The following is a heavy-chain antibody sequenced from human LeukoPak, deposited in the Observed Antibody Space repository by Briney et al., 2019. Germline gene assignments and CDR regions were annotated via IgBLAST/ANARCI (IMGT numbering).Heavy chain of an antibody. D-gene: IGHD2-2*02. J-gene: IGHJ4*02. CDR3: ASALGASCYTGSPN. CDR2: ISGSGSDT. Sequence: GGSLRLSCAASGFTFSSYAMTWVRQAPGKGLGWVSVISGSGSDTYYADSVKGRFTVSRDNSKNTLYLQMNSLRAEDTAVYYCASALGASCYTGSPNWGQGTLVTVSS. V-gene: IGHV3-23*01. CDR1: GFTFSSYA.